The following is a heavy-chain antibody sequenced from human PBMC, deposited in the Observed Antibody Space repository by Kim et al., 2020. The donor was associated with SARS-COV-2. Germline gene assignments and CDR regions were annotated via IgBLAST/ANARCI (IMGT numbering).Heavy chain of an antibody. J-gene: IGHJ4*02. CDR1: GFTFSSYA. Sequence: GGSLRLSCSASGFTFSSYAMHWVRQAPGKGLEYVSAISSNGGSTYYADSVKGRFTISRDNSKNTLYLQMSSLRAEDTAVYYCVKGGSYYGSGSYYNEVGDYWGQGTLVTVSS. CDR2: ISSNGGST. D-gene: IGHD3-10*01. CDR3: VKGGSYYGSGSYYNEVGDY. V-gene: IGHV3-64D*06.